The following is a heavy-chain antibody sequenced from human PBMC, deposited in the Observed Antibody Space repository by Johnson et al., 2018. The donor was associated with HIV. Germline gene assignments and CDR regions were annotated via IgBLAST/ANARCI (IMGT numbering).Heavy chain of an antibody. CDR1: KFTFSSYP. CDR2: ISYDGTNK. CDR3: ARDHEAVPGAFDI. J-gene: IGHJ3*02. V-gene: IGHV3-30*04. Sequence: QVQLVESGGGVVQPGRSLRLSCAASKFTFSSYPMHWVRQAPGKGLEWVALISYDGTNKYYADSAKGRFTISRDNSRNTLVLQMNSLRVEDTAVYYCARDHEAVPGAFDIWGQGTVITVSS. D-gene: IGHD1-1*01.